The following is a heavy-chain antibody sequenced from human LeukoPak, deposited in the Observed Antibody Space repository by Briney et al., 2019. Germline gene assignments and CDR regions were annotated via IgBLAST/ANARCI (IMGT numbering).Heavy chain of an antibody. V-gene: IGHV3-7*04. Sequence: GGSLILSCAASGFTFSNYYMSWVRQAPGKGLEWVANIKQDGSEKSYVDSVKGRFTISRDNAKNSLYLQMNSLRAEDTAIYYCARGYSPSYWGQGTLVTISS. CDR3: ARGYSPSY. J-gene: IGHJ4*02. CDR1: GFTFSNYY. D-gene: IGHD5-18*01. CDR2: IKQDGSEK.